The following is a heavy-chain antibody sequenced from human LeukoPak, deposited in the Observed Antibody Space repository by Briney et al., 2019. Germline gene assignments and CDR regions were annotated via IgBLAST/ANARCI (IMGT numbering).Heavy chain of an antibody. Sequence: PSETLSLTCAVSGGSFSGYYWSWIRQPPGKGLEWIWEINHSGSTNYNPSLKSRVTISVDTSKNQFSLKLSSVTAADTAVYYCARGMEDIVVVPSGQKHFDYWGQGTLVTVSS. CDR2: INHSGST. V-gene: IGHV4-34*01. CDR3: ARGMEDIVVVPSGQKHFDY. D-gene: IGHD2-2*01. CDR1: GGSFSGYY. J-gene: IGHJ4*02.